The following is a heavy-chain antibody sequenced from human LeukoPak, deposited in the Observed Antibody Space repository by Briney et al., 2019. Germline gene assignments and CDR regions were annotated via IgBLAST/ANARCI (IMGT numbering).Heavy chain of an antibody. V-gene: IGHV4-61*08. Sequence: SETLSLTCTVSGGSVSSGGYYWSWIRQPPGKGLEWIGYIHYSGSTNYNPSLKSRVTISVDTSKNQFSLRLTSVTAADTALFFCARGYDIDVWGQGTTVTVSS. J-gene: IGHJ6*02. CDR2: IHYSGST. CDR3: ARGYDIDV. CDR1: GGSVSSGGYY.